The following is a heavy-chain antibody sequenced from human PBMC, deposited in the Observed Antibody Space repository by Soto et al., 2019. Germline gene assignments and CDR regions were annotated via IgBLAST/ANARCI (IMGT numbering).Heavy chain of an antibody. Sequence: ASVKVSCKASGYTFTSYAMHWVRQAPGQRLEWMGWINAGNGNTKYSQKFQGRVTITRDNAKNTMYLQINSLRAEDTAIYYCARGAGYCSGGYCYSPLDVWGQGTTVTVS. V-gene: IGHV1-3*01. J-gene: IGHJ6*02. CDR1: GYTFTSYA. CDR3: ARGAGYCSGGYCYSPLDV. D-gene: IGHD2-15*01. CDR2: INAGNGNT.